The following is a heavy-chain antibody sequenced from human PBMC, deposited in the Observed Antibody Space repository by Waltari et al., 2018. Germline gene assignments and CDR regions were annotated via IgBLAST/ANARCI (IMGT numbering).Heavy chain of an antibody. CDR3: ARSQSSGYRHYYYMDV. Sequence: QVQLVQSGAEVKKPGSSVKVSCKASGGTFSSYAISWVRQAPGQGLEWMGGVVPTVGPANHAQKFQGRVTITADESTSTAYMELSSLRSEDTAVYYCARSQSSGYRHYYYMDVWGKGTTVTISS. J-gene: IGHJ6*03. CDR2: VVPTVGPA. V-gene: IGHV1-69*12. D-gene: IGHD3-22*01. CDR1: GGTFSSYA.